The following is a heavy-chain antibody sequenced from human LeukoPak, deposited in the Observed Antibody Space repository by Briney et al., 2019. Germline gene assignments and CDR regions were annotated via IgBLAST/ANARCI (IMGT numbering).Heavy chain of an antibody. CDR3: ARRHGRCSDGSCYYADY. CDR1: GYTFTTYD. CDR2: MNPNSGNT. Sequence: GASQKGSCTASGYTFTTYDIYWVRQATGHGLVRMGWMNPNSGNTGYAEKFQGRVSMTRNSSITSAYMELSSLRSEDTAVYYCARRHGRCSDGSCYYADYWGQGTLVTVSS. V-gene: IGHV1-8*01. J-gene: IGHJ4*02. D-gene: IGHD2-15*01.